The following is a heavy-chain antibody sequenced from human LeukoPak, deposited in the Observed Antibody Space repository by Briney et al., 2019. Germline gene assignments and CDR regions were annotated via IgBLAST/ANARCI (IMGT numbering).Heavy chain of an antibody. Sequence: PGGSLRLSCVVSGFTSSDHYIDWARQAPGKGLEWVGRIRNKVNSYPTEYAASVKDRFTISRDDSKNPVWLQMNSLKTEDSAVYYCATSNSNGLSLFDYWGQGTLVTVSS. J-gene: IGHJ4*02. CDR3: ATSNSNGLSLFDY. CDR2: IRNKVNSYPT. CDR1: GFTSSDHY. V-gene: IGHV3-72*01. D-gene: IGHD6-25*01.